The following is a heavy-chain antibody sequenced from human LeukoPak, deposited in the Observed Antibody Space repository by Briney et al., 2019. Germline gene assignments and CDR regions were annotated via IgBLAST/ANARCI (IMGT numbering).Heavy chain of an antibody. CDR2: IRSKAYGGTT. Sequence: GGSLRLSCTASGFTFGDYAMSWFRQAPGKGLEWVGFIRSKAYGGTTEYAASVKGRFTISRDDSKSIAYLQMNSLKTEDTAVYYCATISGYTSGPFGHLGQGALVAVSS. CDR1: GFTFGDYA. CDR3: ATISGYTSGPFGH. D-gene: IGHD6-19*01. J-gene: IGHJ4*02. V-gene: IGHV3-49*03.